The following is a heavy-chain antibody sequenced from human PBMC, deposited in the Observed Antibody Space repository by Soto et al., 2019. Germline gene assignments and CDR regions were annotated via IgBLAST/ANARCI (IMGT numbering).Heavy chain of an antibody. J-gene: IGHJ4*02. CDR1: GASISGYY. Sequence: NPSETLSLTCIVSGASISGYYWSWIRQPAGKGLEWIGRVYTHGSTSYNPSLKSRVTMSLDTSKNRFSLRLSSVTAADTAVYYCARDSLGITAAGHYWGQGTLVTVSS. V-gene: IGHV4-4*07. CDR3: ARDSLGITAAGHY. D-gene: IGHD6-13*01. CDR2: VYTHGST.